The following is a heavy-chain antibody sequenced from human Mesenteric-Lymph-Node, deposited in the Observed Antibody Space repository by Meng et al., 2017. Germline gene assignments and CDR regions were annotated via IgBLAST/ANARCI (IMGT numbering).Heavy chain of an antibody. Sequence: GESLKISCAASGFTFSSYSMNWVRQAPGKGLEWVSSISSSSSYIYYADSVKGRFTISRDNAKNSLYLQMNSLRAEDTAVYYCARDWGYYYDSSGYYRDQFLAFDIWGQGTMVTVSS. CDR3: ARDWGYYYDSSGYYRDQFLAFDI. CDR2: ISSSSSYI. V-gene: IGHV3-21*01. J-gene: IGHJ3*02. D-gene: IGHD3-22*01. CDR1: GFTFSSYS.